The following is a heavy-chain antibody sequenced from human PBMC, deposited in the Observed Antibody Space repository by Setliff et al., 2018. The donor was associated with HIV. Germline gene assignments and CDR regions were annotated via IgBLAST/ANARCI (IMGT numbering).Heavy chain of an antibody. J-gene: IGHJ4*02. D-gene: IGHD3-16*01. Sequence: GSLRLSCAASGFTFTDYAMTWVRQAPGKGLEWVSGISGGGDDTSDADSVKGRFTISRDNSKSTVYLQMNSLRADDTAVYYCTTYTLLGPGSKRYFDYWGQGALVTVSS. CDR2: ISGGGDDT. V-gene: IGHV3-23*01. CDR1: GFTFTDYA. CDR3: TTYTLLGPGSKRYFDY.